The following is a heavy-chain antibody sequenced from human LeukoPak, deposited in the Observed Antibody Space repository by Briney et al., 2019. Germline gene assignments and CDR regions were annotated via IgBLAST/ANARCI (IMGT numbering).Heavy chain of an antibody. CDR3: AREGIVVVPAAITKYYYYYGMDV. D-gene: IGHD2-2*01. CDR1: GFTFSDYY. V-gene: IGHV3-11*01. CDR2: ISSSGSTI. J-gene: IGHJ6*02. Sequence: GGSLRLSCAASGFTFSDYYMSWIRQAPGKGLEWVSYISSSGSTIYYADSVKGRFTISRDNAKNSLYLQMNSLRAEDTAVYYCAREGIVVVPAAITKYYYYYGMDVWGQGTTVTVSS.